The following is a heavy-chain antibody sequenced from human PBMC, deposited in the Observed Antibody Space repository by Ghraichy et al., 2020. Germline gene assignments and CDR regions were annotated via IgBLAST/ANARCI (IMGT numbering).Heavy chain of an antibody. D-gene: IGHD1-14*01. Sequence: GALRLSCAASGFTFSSYAMSWVRQAPGKGLEWVSAISSSGSSTYYADSVKGRFTISRDNSKNTLYLQMNSLRAEDTAVYYCAKDRRKVDYWGQGTLVTVSS. V-gene: IGHV3-23*01. CDR2: ISSSGSST. CDR1: GFTFSSYA. CDR3: AKDRRKVDY. J-gene: IGHJ4*02.